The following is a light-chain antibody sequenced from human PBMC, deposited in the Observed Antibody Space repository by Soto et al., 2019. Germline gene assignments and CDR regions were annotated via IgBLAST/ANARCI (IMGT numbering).Light chain of an antibody. Sequence: DIVMTQSPDSLAVSLGERATINCKSSQRVLYSSNNQNYLAWYQQKPGQPPKLLIYWASTRESGVPDRFSGSGSGTDFTLTITSLQAEDVAVYYCQQYYTTPWTFGRGTKVEIK. CDR3: QQYYTTPWT. V-gene: IGKV4-1*01. CDR2: WAS. J-gene: IGKJ1*01. CDR1: QRVLYSSNNQNY.